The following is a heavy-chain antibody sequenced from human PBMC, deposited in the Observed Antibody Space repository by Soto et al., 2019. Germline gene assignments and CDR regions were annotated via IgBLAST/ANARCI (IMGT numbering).Heavy chain of an antibody. D-gene: IGHD6-13*01. J-gene: IGHJ4*02. CDR1: GGTFSSYT. V-gene: IGHV1-69*04. CDR3: ARDPPRIAAAGPYFDY. CDR2: TIPILGIA. Sequence: ASVKVSCKASGGTFSSYTISWVRQAPGQGLEWMGRTIPILGIANYAQKFQGRVTITADKSTSTAYMELSSLRSEDTAVYYCARDPPRIAAAGPYFDYWGQGTLVTVSS.